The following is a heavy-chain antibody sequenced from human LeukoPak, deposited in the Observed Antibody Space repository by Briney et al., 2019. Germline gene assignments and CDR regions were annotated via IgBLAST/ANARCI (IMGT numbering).Heavy chain of an antibody. CDR3: ARGYDSSGYPDAFDI. CDR1: GGSISSYY. V-gene: IGHV4-59*01. D-gene: IGHD3-22*01. Sequence: SETLSLTCTVSGGSISSYYWSWIRQPPGKGLEWIGYIYYSGSTNYNPSLKSRVTISVDTSKNQFSLKLSSVTAADAAVYYCARGYDSSGYPDAFDIWGQGTMVTVSS. CDR2: IYYSGST. J-gene: IGHJ3*02.